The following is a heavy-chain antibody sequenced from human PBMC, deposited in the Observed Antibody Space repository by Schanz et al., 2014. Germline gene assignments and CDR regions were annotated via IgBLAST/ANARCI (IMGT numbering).Heavy chain of an antibody. CDR2: INPTGGST. J-gene: IGHJ3*02. CDR3: AAETQGGGGSRPYAFAI. D-gene: IGHD2-15*01. CDR1: GYTFTTYY. V-gene: IGHV1-46*03. Sequence: QVQLVQSGAEVKKPGASVKVYCKASGYTFTTYYLHWVRQAPGQGLEWMGIINPTGGSTTYAEKFLGRVTMTSDTSTSTVYMELSRLRSEDMAVYYCAAETQGGGGSRPYAFAIWGQGTMVTVSS.